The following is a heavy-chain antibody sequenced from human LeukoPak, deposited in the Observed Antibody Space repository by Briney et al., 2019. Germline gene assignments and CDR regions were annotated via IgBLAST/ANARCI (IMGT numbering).Heavy chain of an antibody. V-gene: IGHV3-7*01. Sequence: GGSLRLSCADSGFTFSSYWMSWVRQAPGKGLEWVANIKQDGGEKYYVDSVKGRFTISRDNAKNSLYLQMNSLRAEDTAVYYCAGDQGFGVVVSLYNWFDPWGQGTLVTVSS. CDR3: AGDQGFGVVVSLYNWFDP. CDR2: IKQDGGEK. CDR1: GFTFSSYW. J-gene: IGHJ5*02. D-gene: IGHD3-3*01.